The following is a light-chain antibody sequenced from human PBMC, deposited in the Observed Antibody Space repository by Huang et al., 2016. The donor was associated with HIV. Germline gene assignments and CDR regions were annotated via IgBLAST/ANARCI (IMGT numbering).Light chain of an antibody. Sequence: ENVLTQSPATLSLSPGARATLSCRASQSVSRDLGWYQQKPGQVPRLLIYDTSTRTTGTPARFSGSGSGTDFTLTINNLGPEDFAIYCCQERSNWPPIFTFGRGTGVDV. J-gene: IGKJ3*01. V-gene: IGKV3-11*01. CDR3: QERSNWPPIFT. CDR1: QSVSRD. CDR2: DTS.